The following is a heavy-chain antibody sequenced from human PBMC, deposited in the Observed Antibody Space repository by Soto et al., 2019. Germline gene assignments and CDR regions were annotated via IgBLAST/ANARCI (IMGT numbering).Heavy chain of an antibody. Sequence: PGGSQRLSCAASGFTFRSYSMNWVRQAPGKGLEWVSYISSSSSAIYYADSVKGRFTVSRDDAKNSLYLQMNSLRDEDTAVYYCVREYSSSSGRGMDVWGQGTTVTVSS. J-gene: IGHJ6*02. CDR1: GFTFRSYS. CDR2: ISSSSSAI. V-gene: IGHV3-48*02. CDR3: VREYSSSSGRGMDV. D-gene: IGHD6-6*01.